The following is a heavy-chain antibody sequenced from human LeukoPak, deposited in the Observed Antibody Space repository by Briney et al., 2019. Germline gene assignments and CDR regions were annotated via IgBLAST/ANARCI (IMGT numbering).Heavy chain of an antibody. Sequence: SETLSLTCTVSGGSISSSSYYWGWIRQPPGKGLEWIGSIYYRGGTYYNPSLKSRVPISVHTSKNQSSLKLSSVTAADTAVYYCARLERRASWFDPWGQGTLVTVSS. CDR3: ARLERRASWFDP. CDR1: GGSISSSSYY. V-gene: IGHV4-39*01. D-gene: IGHD1-1*01. J-gene: IGHJ5*02. CDR2: IYYRGGT.